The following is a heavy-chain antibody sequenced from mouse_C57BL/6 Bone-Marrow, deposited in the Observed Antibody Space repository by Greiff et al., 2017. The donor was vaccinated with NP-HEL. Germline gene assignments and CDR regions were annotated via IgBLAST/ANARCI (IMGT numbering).Heavy chain of an antibody. V-gene: IGHV5-2*01. J-gene: IGHJ4*01. Sequence: EVMLVESGGGLVQPGESLKLSCESNEYEFPSHDMSWVRKTPEKRLELVAAINSDGGSTYYPDTMERRFIISRDNTKKTLYLQLSSLRSEDTALYYCARLDSTGCYYAMDYWGQGTSVTVSS. D-gene: IGHD3-2*02. CDR1: EYEFPSHD. CDR3: ARLDSTGCYYAMDY. CDR2: INSDGGST.